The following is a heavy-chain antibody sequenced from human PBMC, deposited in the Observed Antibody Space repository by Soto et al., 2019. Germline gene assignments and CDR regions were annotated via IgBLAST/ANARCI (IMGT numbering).Heavy chain of an antibody. CDR3: VQAEDGIRDVRSVSAFLLNRSSDL. CDR2: ISSDGSST. J-gene: IGHJ2*01. D-gene: IGHD3-10*02. V-gene: IGHV3-74*01. Sequence: KGLVWVSRISSDGSSTHYADSVKGRFTISRDNAKNTLYLQMNSLRAEDTAVYFFVQAEDGIRDVRSVSAFLLNRSSDL.